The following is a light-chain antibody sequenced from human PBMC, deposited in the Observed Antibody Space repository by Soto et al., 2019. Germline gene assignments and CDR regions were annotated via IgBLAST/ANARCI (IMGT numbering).Light chain of an antibody. J-gene: IGKJ5*01. Sequence: GHRATLSCRASQSVSSTSLAWYQQKPGQAPRLLIYGASTRATGIPARFSGSGSGTEFTLTVSSLQSEDFAVYYCQQYNNLPPITFGQGTRLEIK. CDR2: GAS. CDR1: QSVSST. V-gene: IGKV3-15*01. CDR3: QQYNNLPPIT.